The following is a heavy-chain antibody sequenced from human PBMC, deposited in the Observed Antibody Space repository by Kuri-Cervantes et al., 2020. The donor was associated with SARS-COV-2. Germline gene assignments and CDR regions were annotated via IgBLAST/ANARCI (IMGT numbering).Heavy chain of an antibody. CDR2: IYYSGST. Sequence: SETLSLTCTVSGYSISSGYYWGWIRQPPGKGLEWIGYIYYSGSTNYNPSLKSRVTISVDTSKNQFSLKLSSVTAADTAVYYCARAEAVAGTLDYWGQGTLVTVSS. CDR3: ARAEAVAGTLDY. V-gene: IGHV4-38-2*02. CDR1: GYSISSGYY. D-gene: IGHD6-19*01. J-gene: IGHJ4*02.